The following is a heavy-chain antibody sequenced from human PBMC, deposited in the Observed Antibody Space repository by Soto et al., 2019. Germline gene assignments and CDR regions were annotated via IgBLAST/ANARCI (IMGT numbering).Heavy chain of an antibody. J-gene: IGHJ4*02. Sequence: GGSLRLSCAASGFTFSTYCMHWVRQTPGKGLVWVSRVNSDGHDTVYADSVKGRFTLSRDNAKNTVFLQMSSLRAEDTAVYYCARGRENYSYFDYWGQGIVVTVSS. CDR1: GFTFSTYC. V-gene: IGHV3-74*01. D-gene: IGHD1-26*01. CDR2: VNSDGHDT. CDR3: ARGRENYSYFDY.